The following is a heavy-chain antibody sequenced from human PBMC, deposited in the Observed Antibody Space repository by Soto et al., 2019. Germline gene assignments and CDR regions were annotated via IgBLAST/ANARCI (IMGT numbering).Heavy chain of an antibody. J-gene: IGHJ3*02. Sequence: SVKVSCKASGGTFSRYAISWVRQAPGQGLEWMGGIIPMFGKANYAQKFQGRVTITADESTRTGYMELRSLISEDTAVYYCARGRAIVVVPAAMRRSPDAFDIWGQGTMVTVSS. CDR1: GGTFSRYA. CDR3: ARGRAIVVVPAAMRRSPDAFDI. CDR2: IIPMFGKA. V-gene: IGHV1-69*13. D-gene: IGHD2-2*01.